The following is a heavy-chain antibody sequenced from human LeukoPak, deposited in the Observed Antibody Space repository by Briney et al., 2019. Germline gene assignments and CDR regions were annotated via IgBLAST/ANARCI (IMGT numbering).Heavy chain of an antibody. CDR1: GGSISSGGYY. J-gene: IGHJ6*02. CDR3: ASALYGSGSYYRQGPYYYYYGMDV. CDR2: IYYSRST. D-gene: IGHD3-10*01. Sequence: PSQTLSLTCTVSGGSISSGGYYWSWIRQHPGKGLEWIGYIYYSRSTYYNPSLKSRVTISVDTSKNQFSLKLSSVTAADTAVYYCASALYGSGSYYRQGPYYYYYGMDVWGQGTTVTVSS. V-gene: IGHV4-31*03.